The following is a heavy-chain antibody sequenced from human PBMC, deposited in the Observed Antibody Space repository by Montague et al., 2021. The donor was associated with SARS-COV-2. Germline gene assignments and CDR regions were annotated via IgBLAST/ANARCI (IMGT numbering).Heavy chain of an antibody. CDR2: ISSDGINN. CDR1: GFTFSNYA. CDR3: AKDYHIYDTSGLFDP. V-gene: IGHV3-30*18. J-gene: IGHJ5*02. Sequence: SLRLSCAASGFTFSNYATHWVRQAPGKGLEWVASISSDGINNKYADSVKGRFTISRDNSKNTLFLQINSLRLEDTAVYYCAKDYHIYDTSGLFDPWGQGTLVTVSS. D-gene: IGHD3-22*01.